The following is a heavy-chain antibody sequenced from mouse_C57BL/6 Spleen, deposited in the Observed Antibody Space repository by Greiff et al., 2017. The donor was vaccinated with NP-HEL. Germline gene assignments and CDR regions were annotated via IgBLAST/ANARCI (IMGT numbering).Heavy chain of an antibody. CDR3: AREGLRLHYFDY. CDR1: GYTFTSYW. J-gene: IGHJ2*01. Sequence: VQLQQPGAELVKPGASVKMSCKASGYTFTSYWITWVKQRPGQGLEWIGDIYPGSGSTNYNEKFKSKATLTVDTSSSTAYMQLSSLTSEDSAVYYCAREGLRLHYFDYWGQGTTLTVSS. CDR2: IYPGSGST. D-gene: IGHD3-2*02. V-gene: IGHV1-55*01.